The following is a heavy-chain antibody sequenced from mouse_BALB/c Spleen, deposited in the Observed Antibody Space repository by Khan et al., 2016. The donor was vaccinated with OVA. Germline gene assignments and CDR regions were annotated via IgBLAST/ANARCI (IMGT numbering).Heavy chain of an antibody. Sequence: EVQLQESGPGLVKPSQSLSLTCTVTGYSITSDYAWNWIRQFPKNKLEWMGFISYSGNTNYNPSLKSRISITRDTSKNQFFLQLNSVTTEDTATYYCARVCGGDFDYWGQGTTLTVAS. CDR1: GYSITSDYA. J-gene: IGHJ2*01. V-gene: IGHV3-2*02. CDR3: ARVCGGDFDY. CDR2: ISYSGNT.